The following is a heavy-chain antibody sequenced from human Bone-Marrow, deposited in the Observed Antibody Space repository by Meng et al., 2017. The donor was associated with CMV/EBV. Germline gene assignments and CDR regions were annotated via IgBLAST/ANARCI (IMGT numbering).Heavy chain of an antibody. V-gene: IGHV4-34*01. J-gene: IGHJ5*02. CDR3: ARGGTYYDFWSGYRSFVPNWFDP. CDR2: INHRGNT. D-gene: IGHD3-3*01. Sequence: YYWRSNRPATGKGLGLIGEINHRGNTNKNPSLKGRVTKSVDTSKNQFSLKLSSVTAADTAVYYCARGGTYYDFWSGYRSFVPNWFDPWGQGTLVTVSS. CDR1: YY.